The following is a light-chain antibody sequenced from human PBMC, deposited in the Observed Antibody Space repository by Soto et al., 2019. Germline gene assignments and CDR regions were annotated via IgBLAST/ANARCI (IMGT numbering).Light chain of an antibody. CDR2: EVS. Sequence: QSVLTQPASVSGSPGQSITISCTGTSSDVGGYNYVSWYQQHPGKAPKLMIYEVSNRPSRVSNRFSGSKSGNTASLTISGLQAEDEADYYCSSYTRSRTAYVFGTGTKLTVL. CDR1: SSDVGGYNY. V-gene: IGLV2-14*01. J-gene: IGLJ1*01. CDR3: SSYTRSRTAYV.